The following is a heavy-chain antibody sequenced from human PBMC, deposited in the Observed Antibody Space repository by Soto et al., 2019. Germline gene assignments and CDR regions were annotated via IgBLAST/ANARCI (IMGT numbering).Heavy chain of an antibody. CDR2: ISGSGSRT. D-gene: IGHD2-15*01. CDR1: VFTFSSYA. Sequence: PGSSLRLSCAASVFTFSSYAMSWVRQDPGKGREWVSAISGSGSRTCQSGSLKGRCTTCRGNSNNTQYLKKNSPSAYEAAVYYSAKDRGVVVYWWGQRCMVTVSS. CDR3: AKDRGVVVYW. V-gene: IGHV3-23*01. J-gene: IGHJ4*02.